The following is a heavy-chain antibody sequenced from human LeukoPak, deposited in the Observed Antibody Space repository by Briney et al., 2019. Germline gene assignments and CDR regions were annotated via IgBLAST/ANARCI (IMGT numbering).Heavy chain of an antibody. CDR1: GYTLTDLS. V-gene: IGHV1-24*01. J-gene: IGHJ4*02. CDR3: ATDLATVVKVTNF. CDR2: FDPEYGKS. Sequence: ASVKVSCKVSGYTLTDLSMHWVRQAPGKGLEWMGGFDPEYGKSIFAQRFQGRVSMIEDTSTGTACMELSSLRSEDTAVYYCATDLATVVKVTNFWGQGTLVTVSS. D-gene: IGHD4-23*01.